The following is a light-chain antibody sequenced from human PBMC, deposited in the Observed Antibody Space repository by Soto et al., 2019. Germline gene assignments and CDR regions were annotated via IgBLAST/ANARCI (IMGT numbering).Light chain of an antibody. Sequence: EIVLTQSPGTLSLSPGERATLSCRASQSVSSSYLAWYQQKPGQAHRLLIYGASSRATGIPDRFSGSGSGTDFTLTISILEPEDFAVYYCQQYGSSPFTFGPGTKVDIK. CDR3: QQYGSSPFT. V-gene: IGKV3-20*01. J-gene: IGKJ3*01. CDR2: GAS. CDR1: QSVSSSY.